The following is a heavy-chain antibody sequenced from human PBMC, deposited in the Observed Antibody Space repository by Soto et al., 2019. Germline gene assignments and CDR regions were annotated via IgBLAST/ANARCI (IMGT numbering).Heavy chain of an antibody. V-gene: IGHV2-70*11. CDR2: IDWDDDK. J-gene: IGHJ3*02. CDR3: ARIYDTIGAFDI. CDR1: GFSLSTSGMC. Sequence: SGPTLVNPTQTLTLTFTFSGFSLSTSGMCVSWIRQPPGKALEWLARIDWDDDKYYSTSLKTRLTISKDTSKNQVVLTMTNMDPVDTATYYCARIYDTIGAFDIWGQGTMVTVSS. D-gene: IGHD3-3*01.